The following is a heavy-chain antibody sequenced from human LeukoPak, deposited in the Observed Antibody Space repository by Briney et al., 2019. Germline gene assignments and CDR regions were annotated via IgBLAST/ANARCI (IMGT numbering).Heavy chain of an antibody. Sequence: GGSLRLSCAASGFIFSNYAMSWVRHAPGKGLERVSAISGSGVDTYYTDSVKGRFTISRDNSKTRLYVQMNSLRDDDTAVYYCAKTVGTDDFWRGVLDYWGQGTLVTASS. CDR2: ISGSGVDT. CDR3: AKTVGTDDFWRGVLDY. D-gene: IGHD3-3*01. J-gene: IGHJ4*02. CDR1: GFIFSNYA. V-gene: IGHV3-23*01.